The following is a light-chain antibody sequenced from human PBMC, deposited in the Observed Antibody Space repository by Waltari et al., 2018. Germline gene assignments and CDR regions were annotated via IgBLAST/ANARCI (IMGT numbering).Light chain of an antibody. CDR1: SSDVGGYNY. Sequence: QSALTQPASVSGSPGQSLTISCTGTSSDVGGYNYVSWYQQHPGKAPKLRIYDVSNRPSGVSTRFSGSKSGNTASLTISGLRAEDEADYYCSSYTSSSTWVFGGGTKLTVL. V-gene: IGLV2-14*03. J-gene: IGLJ3*02. CDR2: DVS. CDR3: SSYTSSSTWV.